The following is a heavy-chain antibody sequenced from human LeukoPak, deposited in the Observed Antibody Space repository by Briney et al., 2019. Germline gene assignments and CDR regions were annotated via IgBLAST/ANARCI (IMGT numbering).Heavy chain of an antibody. D-gene: IGHD3-9*01. J-gene: IGHJ6*03. CDR1: GGTFSSYA. CDR3: ARSDILTGYPPYYYYYMDV. Sequence: SVKVSCKASGGTFSSYAISWVRQAPGQGLEWMGGIIPIFGTANYAQKFQGRVTITADESTSTAYMELSSLRSEDTAVYYCARSDILTGYPPYYYYYMDVWGKGATVTISS. V-gene: IGHV1-69*13. CDR2: IIPIFGTA.